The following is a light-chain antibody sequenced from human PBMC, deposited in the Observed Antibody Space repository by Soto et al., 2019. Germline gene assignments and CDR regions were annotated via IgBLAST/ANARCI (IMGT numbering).Light chain of an antibody. J-gene: IGKJ3*01. CDR1: QSVSSN. Sequence: EIVMTQSPATLSVSPGERATLSCRASQSVSSNLAWYQQKPGQAPRLLIYGASTRATGIPARFSGSGSGTEFTLTISSLQSEDFAVYYCQQYNNWPHRTFGPENKVDIK. V-gene: IGKV3-15*01. CDR2: GAS. CDR3: QQYNNWPHRT.